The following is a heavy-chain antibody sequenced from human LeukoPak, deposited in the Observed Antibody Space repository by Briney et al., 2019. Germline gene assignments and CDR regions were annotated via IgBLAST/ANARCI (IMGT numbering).Heavy chain of an antibody. V-gene: IGHV4-39*01. CDR3: ARRRYYDGSGYLE. J-gene: IGHJ1*01. CDR1: GDSVNRSDSY. CDR2: IYYSGRT. D-gene: IGHD3-22*01. Sequence: PSETLSLTCSVSGDSVNRSDSYWDWIRQPPGKGLEWIGTIYYSGRTYYSPSLKSRVTMSVDPSNNQFSLNLRSVTAADTALYYCARRRYYDGSGYLEWSQGTLLSVSS.